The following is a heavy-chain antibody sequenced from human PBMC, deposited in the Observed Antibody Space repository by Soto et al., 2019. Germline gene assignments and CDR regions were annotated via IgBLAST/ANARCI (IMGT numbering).Heavy chain of an antibody. D-gene: IGHD5-18*01. J-gene: IGHJ4*02. CDR1: GGTFSSYA. Sequence: SVKVSCKASGGTFSSYAISWVRQAPGQGLEWMGGIIPIFGTADYAQKFQGRVTITADESTSTAYMELSSLRSEDTAVYYCASHGYSYGYSRFNFDYWGQGTLVTVSS. CDR2: IIPIFGTA. V-gene: IGHV1-69*13. CDR3: ASHGYSYGYSRFNFDY.